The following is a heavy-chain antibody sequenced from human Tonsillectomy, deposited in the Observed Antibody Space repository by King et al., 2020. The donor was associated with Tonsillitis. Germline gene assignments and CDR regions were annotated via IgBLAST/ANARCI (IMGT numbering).Heavy chain of an antibody. CDR1: GFTSSAHY. V-gene: IGHV3-72*01. D-gene: IGHD1-26*01. CDR2: SSNKPNGYTT. J-gene: IGHJ4*02. CDR3: TTTVLVTAVVGVSHGDN. Sequence: VQLVESGGTLVQPGGSLRLSCAASGFTSSAHYMDWVRQAPGKGLEWIGRSSNKPNGYTTQYAASVKGRFSISRDDSENSVSLQMSGLNTDDTAVYFCTTTVLVTAVVGVSHGDNWGEGTLVTVSS.